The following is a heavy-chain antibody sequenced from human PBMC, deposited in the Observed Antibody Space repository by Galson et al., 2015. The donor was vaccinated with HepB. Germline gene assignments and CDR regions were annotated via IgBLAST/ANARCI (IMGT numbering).Heavy chain of an antibody. Sequence: QSGAEVKKPGESLKISCKGSGYSFTSYWIGWVRQMPGKGLEWMGIIYPGDSDTRYSPSFQGHVTISADKSISTAYLQWSSLKASDTAMYYCARLDVVPAAMLGATDAFDIWGQGTMVTVSS. CDR1: GYSFTSYW. D-gene: IGHD2-2*01. V-gene: IGHV5-51*03. CDR2: IYPGDSDT. CDR3: ARLDVVPAAMLGATDAFDI. J-gene: IGHJ3*02.